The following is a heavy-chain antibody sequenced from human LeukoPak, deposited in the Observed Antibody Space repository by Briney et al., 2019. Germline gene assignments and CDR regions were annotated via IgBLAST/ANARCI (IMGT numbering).Heavy chain of an antibody. CDR3: ARNMGYSGYNCDY. Sequence: GGSLRLSCAASGFTFSDYWMNWVRQAPGKGLEWVANIKQDGSEKYYVDSVKGRFTISRDSAKNSLYLQMNSLRAEDTAVYYCARNMGYSGYNCDYWGQGTLVTVPS. CDR1: GFTFSDYW. J-gene: IGHJ4*02. V-gene: IGHV3-7*01. CDR2: IKQDGSEK. D-gene: IGHD5-12*01.